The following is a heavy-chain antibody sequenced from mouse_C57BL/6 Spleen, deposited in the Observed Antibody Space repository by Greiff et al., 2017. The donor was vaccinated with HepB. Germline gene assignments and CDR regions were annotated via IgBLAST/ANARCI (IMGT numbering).Heavy chain of an antibody. V-gene: IGHV1-50*01. CDR1: GYTFTSYW. Sequence: QVQLQQPGAELVKPGASVKLSCKASGYTFTSYWMQWVKQRPGQGLEWIGEIDPSDSYTNYNQKFKGKATLTVDTSSSTAYMQLSSLTSEDSAVYYCARGNYGNYPDYWGQGTTLTVSS. CDR2: IDPSDSYT. D-gene: IGHD2-1*01. CDR3: ARGNYGNYPDY. J-gene: IGHJ2*01.